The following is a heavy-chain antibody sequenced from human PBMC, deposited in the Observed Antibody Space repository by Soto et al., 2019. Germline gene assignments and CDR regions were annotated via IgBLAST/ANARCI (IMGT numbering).Heavy chain of an antibody. CDR3: AREGYYASGSYRRYYYYMDV. Sequence: GGSLRLSCAASGFTFSSYWMSWVRQAPGKGLEWVANIKQDGSEKYYVDSVKGRFTISRVNAKNALYLQMNSLRAEDTAVYYCAREGYYASGSYRRYYYYMDVWGKGTTVTVSS. J-gene: IGHJ6*03. CDR1: GFTFSSYW. CDR2: IKQDGSEK. D-gene: IGHD3-10*01. V-gene: IGHV3-7*01.